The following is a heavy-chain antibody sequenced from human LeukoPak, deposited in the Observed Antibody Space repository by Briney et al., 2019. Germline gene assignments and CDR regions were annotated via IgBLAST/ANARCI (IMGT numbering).Heavy chain of an antibody. V-gene: IGHV3-11*01. Sequence: GVSLRLSCAASAFTYSDSYMSWLRQAPGKGLEWVSYISSSGSTIYYTDSLNGRFTISREKAKNSLYLQMNSLRTEDTAVYYCARISEYSSDCYDSGLDVLTERAFDIWGQGTMVTVSS. D-gene: IGHD6-19*01. CDR3: ARISEYSSDCYDSGLDVLTERAFDI. CDR1: AFTYSDSY. CDR2: ISSSGSTI. J-gene: IGHJ3*02.